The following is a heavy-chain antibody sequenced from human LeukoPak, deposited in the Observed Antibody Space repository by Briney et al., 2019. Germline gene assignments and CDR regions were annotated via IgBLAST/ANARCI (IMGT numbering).Heavy chain of an antibody. CDR1: GFTFSSYW. J-gene: IGHJ4*02. V-gene: IGHV3-15*01. D-gene: IGHD6-19*01. CDR2: IKSKTDGGTT. Sequence: GGSLRLSCAASGFTFSSYWMSWVRQAPGKGLEWVGRIKSKTDGGTTDCAAPVKGRFTISRDDSKNTLYLQMNSLKTEDTAVYYCTTQVIAVAGTGDYWGQGTLVTVSS. CDR3: TTQVIAVAGTGDY.